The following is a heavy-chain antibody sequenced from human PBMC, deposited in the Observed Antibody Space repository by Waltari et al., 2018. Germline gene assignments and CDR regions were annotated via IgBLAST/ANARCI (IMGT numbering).Heavy chain of an antibody. V-gene: IGHV3-7*01. D-gene: IGHD6-13*01. Sequence: EVQLVESGGGLVKPGGSLRLSCGGTGFTRSRFWMSWVRQAPGKGLDWVANMNRDDSETYYVDSVKGRFTISRDNAKNSLYLEMNTLRVEDTAIYYCARLSSSWNEKGAFDIWGQGTMVTVSS. J-gene: IGHJ3*02. CDR1: GFTRSRFW. CDR2: MNRDDSET. CDR3: ARLSSSWNEKGAFDI.